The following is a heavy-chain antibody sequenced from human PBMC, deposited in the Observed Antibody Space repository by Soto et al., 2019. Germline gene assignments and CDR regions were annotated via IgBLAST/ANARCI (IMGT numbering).Heavy chain of an antibody. CDR3: AKDLGYCSGDSCSYLAYFYYGMDV. CDR1: GFTFSSYG. CDR2: VSYDGSNK. V-gene: IGHV3-30*18. J-gene: IGHJ6*01. Sequence: QVQLVESGGGVVQPGRSLRLSCAASGFTFSSYGMHWVRQAPGKGLEWVAVVSYDGSNKYYADSVKGRFTISRDNSKNTLYLQMNSLRAEDTAVYYCAKDLGYCSGDSCSYLAYFYYGMDVW. D-gene: IGHD2-15*01.